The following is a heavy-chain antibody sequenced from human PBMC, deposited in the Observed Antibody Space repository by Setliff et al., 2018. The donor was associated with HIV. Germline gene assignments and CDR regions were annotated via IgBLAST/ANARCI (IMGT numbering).Heavy chain of an antibody. CDR1: GGTSKTFA. Sequence: ASVKVSCKSSGGTSKTFALNWVRQAPGQGLEWMGRITPMFGTSNYAQKFQSRITIVADKLTSTAYMELSSLRSDDTAIYYCARVRGWELSHPPFFDYWGQGTLVTV. CDR3: ARVRGWELSHPPFFDY. CDR2: ITPMFGTS. J-gene: IGHJ4*02. D-gene: IGHD1-7*01. V-gene: IGHV1-69*06.